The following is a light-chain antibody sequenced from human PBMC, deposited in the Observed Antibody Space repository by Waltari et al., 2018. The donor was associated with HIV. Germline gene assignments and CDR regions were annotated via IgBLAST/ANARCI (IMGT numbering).Light chain of an antibody. CDR1: HSLAYSDGRIY. CDR2: TVS. V-gene: IGKV2-30*01. Sequence: DVVMSQSPLSLPVTLGQPASISCRSSHSLAYSDGRIYLNWFHQRPGQSPRRLIYTVSDRDSGVPDRFTGSGSGTDFTLKISRVEAEDVGIFYCVQGTHWPPTFGQGTKLEIK. J-gene: IGKJ2*01. CDR3: VQGTHWPPT.